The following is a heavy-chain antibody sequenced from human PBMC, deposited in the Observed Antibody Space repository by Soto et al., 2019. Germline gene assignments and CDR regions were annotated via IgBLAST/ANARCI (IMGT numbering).Heavy chain of an antibody. CDR1: EFTFSTYA. V-gene: IGHV3-23*01. CDR3: ARDPNGDHLGAFDV. CDR2: ISGTGGGT. Sequence: EVQLLESGGGLVQPGGSLRLSCAGSEFTFSTYAMTWVRQAPGKGLEWVSSISGTGGGTSYTDSVKGRFTISRDNSRNKVYLQMNSLRDEDTVLYYCARDPNGDHLGAFDVRGQGTMVTVSS. J-gene: IGHJ3*01. D-gene: IGHD4-17*01.